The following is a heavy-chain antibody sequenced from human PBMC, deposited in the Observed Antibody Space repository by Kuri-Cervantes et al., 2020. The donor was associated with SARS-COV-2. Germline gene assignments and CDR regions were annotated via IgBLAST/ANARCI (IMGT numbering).Heavy chain of an antibody. Sequence: ASMKVSCKASGFNFTSYGISWVRQAPGQGLEWMGWISAYNGNTNYAQKLQGRVTMTTDTSTSTAYMELRSLRSDDTAVYYRARDPNYDSSGYYGLTFDYWGQGTLVTVSS. D-gene: IGHD3-22*01. V-gene: IGHV1-18*01. CDR1: GFNFTSYG. CDR3: ARDPNYDSSGYYGLTFDY. J-gene: IGHJ4*02. CDR2: ISAYNGNT.